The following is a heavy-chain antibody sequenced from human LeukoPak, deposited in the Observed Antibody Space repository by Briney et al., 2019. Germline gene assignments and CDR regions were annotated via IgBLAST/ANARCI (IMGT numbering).Heavy chain of an antibody. CDR3: ARARGDYSSSWYDHWFDP. CDR2: IIPIFGTA. D-gene: IGHD6-13*01. V-gene: IGHV1-69*05. CDR1: GGTFISYA. J-gene: IGHJ5*02. Sequence: ASVKVSCKASGGTFISYAISGVRQAPGQGLEWMGRIIPIFGTANYAQKFQGRVTITTDESTSTAYLELSSLRSEDTAVDYCARARGDYSSSWYDHWFDPWGQGTLVTVSS.